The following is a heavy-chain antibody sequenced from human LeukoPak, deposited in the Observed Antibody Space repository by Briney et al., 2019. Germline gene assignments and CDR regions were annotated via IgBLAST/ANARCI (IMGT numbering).Heavy chain of an antibody. J-gene: IGHJ3*02. Sequence: ASVKVSCKASGYTFTSYGISWVRQAPGQGLEWMGWISAYNGNTNYAQKLQGRVTMTTDTSTSTGYMELRSLRSDDTAVYYCAREGGFYDPGAFDIWGQGTMVTVSS. CDR3: AREGGFYDPGAFDI. V-gene: IGHV1-18*01. CDR2: ISAYNGNT. D-gene: IGHD5/OR15-5a*01. CDR1: GYTFTSYG.